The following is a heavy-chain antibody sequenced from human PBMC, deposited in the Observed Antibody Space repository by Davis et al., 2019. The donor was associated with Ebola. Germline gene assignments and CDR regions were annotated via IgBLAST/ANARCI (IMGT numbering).Heavy chain of an antibody. J-gene: IGHJ5*02. CDR2: ISYDGSNK. CDR3: ASFSGWFDP. CDR1: GFTFSSYG. D-gene: IGHD3-10*01. V-gene: IGHV3-30*03. Sequence: GESLKISCAASGFTFSSYGMHWVRQAPGKGLEWVAVISYDGSNKYYADSVKGRFTISRDNSKNTLYLQMNSLRAEDTAVYYCASFSGWFDPWGQGTLVTVSS.